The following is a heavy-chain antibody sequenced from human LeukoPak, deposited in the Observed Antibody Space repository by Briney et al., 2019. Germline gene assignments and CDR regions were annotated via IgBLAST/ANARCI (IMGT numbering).Heavy chain of an antibody. CDR3: TREYDYIWGSYLLNWFDP. CDR2: IRSKAYGGTT. D-gene: IGHD3-16*02. J-gene: IGHJ5*02. Sequence: GVSLRLSCTASGFTFGDYAMSWFRQAPGKGLEWVGFIRSKAYGGTTEYAASVKGRFTISRDDSKSIAYLQMNSLKTEDTAVYYCTREYDYIWGSYLLNWFDPWGQGTLVTVSS. V-gene: IGHV3-49*03. CDR1: GFTFGDYA.